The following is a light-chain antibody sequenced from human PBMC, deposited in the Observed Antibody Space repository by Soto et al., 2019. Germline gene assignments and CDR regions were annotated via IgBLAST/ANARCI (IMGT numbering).Light chain of an antibody. CDR2: DAS. Sequence: DIQMTQSPSSLSASVGDRITITCQASHDITNYLNWFQHKPGAAPKLLIYDASNLETGVPSRFSGSGSGTDFTFTISSLQPEDIATYYCQQYDNLPLTFGRGTKVDIK. CDR3: QQYDNLPLT. V-gene: IGKV1-33*01. CDR1: HDITNY. J-gene: IGKJ3*01.